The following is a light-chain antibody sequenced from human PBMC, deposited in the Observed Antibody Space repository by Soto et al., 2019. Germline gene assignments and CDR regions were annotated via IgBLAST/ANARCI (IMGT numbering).Light chain of an antibody. CDR1: QSVSSN. CDR2: GAS. Sequence: EIVLTQSQGTLSLSPGERATLSCLASQSVSSNLAWYQQKPGQAPRLLIYGASTRATGIPARFSGSGSGTAFTFAISGLQPDDVATYYCQQYDSLPLTFGGGTKVDIK. V-gene: IGKV3-15*01. CDR3: QQYDSLPLT. J-gene: IGKJ4*01.